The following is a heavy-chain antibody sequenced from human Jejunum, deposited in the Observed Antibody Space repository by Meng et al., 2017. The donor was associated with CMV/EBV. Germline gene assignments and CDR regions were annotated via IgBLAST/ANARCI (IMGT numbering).Heavy chain of an antibody. Sequence: CAASGFTVSSYEMNWVRQAPGKGLEWVSWISRSGSTIYYADSVKGRFTISRDNAKNSVYLQMNSLRAEDTAVYYCAREDSLDAFDIWGQGTMVTVSS. V-gene: IGHV3-48*03. J-gene: IGHJ3*02. CDR1: GFTVSSYE. CDR3: AREDSLDAFDI. CDR2: ISRSGSTI.